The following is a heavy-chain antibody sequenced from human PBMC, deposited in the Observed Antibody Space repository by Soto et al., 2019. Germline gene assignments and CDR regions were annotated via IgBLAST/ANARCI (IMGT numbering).Heavy chain of an antibody. V-gene: IGHV4-31*03. J-gene: IGHJ4*02. CDR1: GGSISSGGYY. CDR3: ARGGTVNSSGLDLKIDY. D-gene: IGHD3-22*01. CDR2: IYYSGST. Sequence: QVQLQESGPGLVKPSQTLSLTCTVSGGSISSGGYYWSWIRQHPGKGLEWIGYIYYSGSTYYNPSLKSRVNISVDTSKNQFSLKLSSVTAADTAVYYCARGGTVNSSGLDLKIDYWGQGTLVTVSS.